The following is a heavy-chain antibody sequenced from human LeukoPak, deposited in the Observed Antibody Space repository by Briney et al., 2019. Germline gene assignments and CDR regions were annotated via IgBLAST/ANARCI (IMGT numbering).Heavy chain of an antibody. V-gene: IGHV1-69*05. J-gene: IGHJ4*02. D-gene: IGHD2-15*01. CDR2: IIPIFGTA. Sequence: SVKVSCKASGGTFSSYAISWVRQAPGQGLDWMGGIIPIFGTANYAQKFQGRVTITTDESTSTAYMELSSLRSEDTAVYYCTSSGLRPVAATPYYFDYWGQGTLVTVSS. CDR3: TSSGLRPVAATPYYFDY. CDR1: GGTFSSYA.